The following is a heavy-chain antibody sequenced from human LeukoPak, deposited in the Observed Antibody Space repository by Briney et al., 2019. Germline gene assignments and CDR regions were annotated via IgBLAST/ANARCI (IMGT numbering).Heavy chain of an antibody. Sequence: ASVKVSCKASGYTFTSYDINWVRQATGQGFEWMGWMNPNSGNTGYAQKFQGRVTMTRNTSISTAYMELSSLRSEGTAVYYCARGPYYYGSGSSTYFQHWGQGTLVTVSS. J-gene: IGHJ1*01. V-gene: IGHV1-8*01. CDR3: ARGPYYYGSGSSTYFQH. CDR2: MNPNSGNT. D-gene: IGHD3-10*01. CDR1: GYTFTSYD.